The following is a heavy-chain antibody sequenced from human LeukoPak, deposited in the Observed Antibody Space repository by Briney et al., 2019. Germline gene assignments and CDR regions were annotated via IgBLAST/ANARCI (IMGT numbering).Heavy chain of an antibody. CDR3: ARSNAFDI. V-gene: IGHV3-7*05. CDR1: GFTFSNYW. Sequence: GGSLRLSCAASGFTFSNYWMSWVRQAPGKGLEWVANIKEDGSQKYYVDSVKGRFTISRDNAKNSLYLQMDSLRAEDTAVYYCARSNAFDIWGQRTMVTVSS. CDR2: IKEDGSQK. J-gene: IGHJ3*02.